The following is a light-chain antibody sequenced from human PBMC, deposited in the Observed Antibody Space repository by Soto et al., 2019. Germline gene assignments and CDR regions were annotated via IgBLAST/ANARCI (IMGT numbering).Light chain of an antibody. V-gene: IGKV3-11*01. J-gene: IGKJ1*01. CDR3: QQRSSWWT. Sequence: ETVLTQSPATLSLSPGDRATLSCRASQSITTYLAWYQQKTGQAPKLLFYDASNRATGIPARFSASGSGTDFTLTISSLEPEDSAVYYCQQRSSWWTFGQGTKVAIK. CDR1: QSITTY. CDR2: DAS.